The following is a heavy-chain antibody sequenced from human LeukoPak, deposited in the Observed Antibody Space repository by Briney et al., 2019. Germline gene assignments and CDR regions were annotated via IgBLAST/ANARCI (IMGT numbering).Heavy chain of an antibody. CDR2: ISAYNGNT. D-gene: IGHD2/OR15-2a*01. CDR1: GYTFTSYG. CDR3: ARDAEFLPGHEVDY. V-gene: IGHV1-18*01. J-gene: IGHJ4*02. Sequence: ASVKVSRKASGYTFTSYGISWVRQAPGQGLEWMGWISAYNGNTNYAQKLQGRVTMTTDTSTSTAYMELRSLRSDDTAVYYCARDAEFLPGHEVDYWGQGTLVTVSS.